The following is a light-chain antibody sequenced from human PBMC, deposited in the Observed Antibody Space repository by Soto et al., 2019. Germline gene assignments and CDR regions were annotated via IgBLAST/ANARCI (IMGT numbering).Light chain of an antibody. CDR2: DVS. V-gene: IGLV2-14*03. J-gene: IGLJ1*01. CDR3: TSFTTADTHV. Sequence: QSVLTQPASVSGSPGQSITVSCIGTSSDIASYNYVSWYQQHPGKVPKLMIYDVSNRPSGVSNRFSGSKSGNTASLTISGLQAEDEDDYYCTSFTTADTHVFGTGTKVTVL. CDR1: SSDIASYNY.